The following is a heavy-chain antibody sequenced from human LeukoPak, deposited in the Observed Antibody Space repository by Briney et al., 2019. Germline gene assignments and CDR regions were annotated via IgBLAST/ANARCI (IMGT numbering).Heavy chain of an antibody. D-gene: IGHD4-23*01. CDR2: IYSGGST. J-gene: IGHJ4*02. Sequence: AESLSLSCAASGFTVSSNYMSWVRQAPGKGLEWVSVIYSGGSTYYADSVKGRFTISRDNSKNTLYLQMNSLRAEDTAVYYCARATVVTHPPDYWGQGTLVTVSS. V-gene: IGHV3-66*01. CDR3: ARATVVTHPPDY. CDR1: GFTVSSNY.